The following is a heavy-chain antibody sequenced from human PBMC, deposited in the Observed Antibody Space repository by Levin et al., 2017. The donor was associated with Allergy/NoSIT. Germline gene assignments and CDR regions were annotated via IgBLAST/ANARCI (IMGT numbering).Heavy chain of an antibody. CDR1: GGSVSSGSYY. J-gene: IGHJ4*02. CDR2: IYYSGRT. D-gene: IGHD3-16*01. CDR3: ARGRGPGGNY. V-gene: IGHV4-61*01. Sequence: SQTLSLTCTVSGGSVSSGSYYWSWIRQPPGKGLEWIGYIYYSGRTNYNPSLKSRVTISVDTSKNQFSLKLSSVTAADTAVYYCARGRGPGGNYWGQGTLVTVSS.